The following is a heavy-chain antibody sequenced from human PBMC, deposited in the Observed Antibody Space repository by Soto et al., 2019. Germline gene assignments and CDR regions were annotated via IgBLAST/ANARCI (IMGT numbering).Heavy chain of an antibody. J-gene: IGHJ4*02. Sequence: QVQLVQSGAEVKKPGASVKVSCKASGYTFTGYYMHWVRQAPGQGLEWMGWINPNSGGTNYAQKFQGWVTMTSDTSISTSYMELSRLRSDDTAVYYCARANYRVVGGDYWGQGTLVTVSS. D-gene: IGHD2-15*01. CDR3: ARANYRVVGGDY. V-gene: IGHV1-2*04. CDR1: GYTFTGYY. CDR2: INPNSGGT.